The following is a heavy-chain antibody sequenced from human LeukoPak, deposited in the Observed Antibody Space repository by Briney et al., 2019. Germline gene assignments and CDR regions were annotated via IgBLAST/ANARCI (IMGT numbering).Heavy chain of an antibody. CDR3: AKDRLRVYSSGRGYFDY. D-gene: IGHD6-19*01. CDR1: GGSFSGYY. V-gene: IGHV4-34*01. CDR2: INHSGST. J-gene: IGHJ4*02. Sequence: SETLSLTCAVYGGSFSGYYWSWIRQPPGKGLEWIGEINHSGSTNYNPSLKSRVTISVDTSKNQFSLKLSSVTAADTAVYYCAKDRLRVYSSGRGYFDYWGQGTLVTVSS.